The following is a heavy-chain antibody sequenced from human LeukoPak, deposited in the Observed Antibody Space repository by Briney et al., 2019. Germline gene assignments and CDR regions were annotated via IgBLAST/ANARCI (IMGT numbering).Heavy chain of an antibody. Sequence: ASVKVSCKASGYTFTGYYMHWVRQAPGQGLEWMGWINPNSGGTNYAQKFQGRVTMTRDTPISTAYMELSRLRSDDTAVYYCARGQYYYDSSGYNRFDPWGQGTLVTVSS. V-gene: IGHV1-2*02. J-gene: IGHJ5*02. CDR2: INPNSGGT. D-gene: IGHD3-22*01. CDR1: GYTFTGYY. CDR3: ARGQYYYDSSGYNRFDP.